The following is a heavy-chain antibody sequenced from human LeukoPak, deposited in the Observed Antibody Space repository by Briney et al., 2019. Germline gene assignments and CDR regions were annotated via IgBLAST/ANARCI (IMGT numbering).Heavy chain of an antibody. CDR2: ISGSGGGT. CDR3: ARCSEFLRFGP. D-gene: IGHD3-3*01. J-gene: IGHJ5*02. V-gene: IGHV3-23*01. Sequence: GGSLRLSCVASGFPFSSYWMTWVRQAPGKGLEWVSVISGSGGGTYYADSVKGRFTTSRDNSKNTLYLQMNSLRAEDTAVYYCARCSEFLRFGPWGQGTLVTVSS. CDR1: GFPFSSYW.